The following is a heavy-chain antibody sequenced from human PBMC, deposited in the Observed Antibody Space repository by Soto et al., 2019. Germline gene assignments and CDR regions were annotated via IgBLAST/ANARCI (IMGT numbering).Heavy chain of an antibody. D-gene: IGHD6-19*01. CDR3: AKDGGGWSELDS. CDR2: IGARGDTT. Sequence: GGSLRLSCAASGFTFSSYVMSWVRQAPGKGLEWVSGIGARGDTTYYADSVKGRFTISRDKSKNTLDLQMNSLRAEDTAVYFCAKDGGGWSELDSWGQGTLVTVSS. J-gene: IGHJ4*02. CDR1: GFTFSSYV. V-gene: IGHV3-23*01.